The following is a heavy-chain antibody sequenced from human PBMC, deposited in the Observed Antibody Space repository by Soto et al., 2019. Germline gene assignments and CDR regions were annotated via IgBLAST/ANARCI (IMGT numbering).Heavy chain of an antibody. V-gene: IGHV3-49*03. J-gene: IGHJ3*02. CDR3: TIVVTLSMIVFTPGGHAFYI. CDR2: IRSKAYGGTT. D-gene: IGHD3-22*01. Sequence: LRLSCTASGFTFGDYAMSWFRQAPGKGLEWVGFIRSKAYGGTTEYAASVKGRFTISRDDSKSIAYLQMNSLKTEDTAVYYCTIVVTLSMIVFTPGGHAFYIWGQGTMVTVSS. CDR1: GFTFGDYA.